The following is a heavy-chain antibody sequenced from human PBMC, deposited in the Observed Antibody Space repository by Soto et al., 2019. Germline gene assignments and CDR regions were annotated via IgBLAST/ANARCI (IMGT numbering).Heavy chain of an antibody. CDR3: AKDPPMFGELLRDAFDI. CDR1: GFTFSSYA. CDR2: IGGSGGST. Sequence: GGSLRLSCAASGFTFSSYAMSWVRQAPGKGLEWVSAIGGSGGSTYYADSVKGRFTISRDNSKNTLYLQMNSLRAEDTAVYYCAKDPPMFGELLRDAFDIWGQGTMVTVSS. J-gene: IGHJ3*02. V-gene: IGHV3-23*01. D-gene: IGHD3-10*02.